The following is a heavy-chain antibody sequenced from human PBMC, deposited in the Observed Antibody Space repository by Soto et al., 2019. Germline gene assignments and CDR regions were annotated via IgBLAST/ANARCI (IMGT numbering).Heavy chain of an antibody. D-gene: IGHD3-22*01. J-gene: IGHJ4*02. V-gene: IGHV3-30*09. CDR2: ISYDGSNK. CDR1: GFTFSSFS. CDR3: VKGEYYYDSSGYYPFDY. Sequence: GGSLRLSCAASGFTFSSFSLHWVRQAPGKGLEWLALISYDGSNKYNADSVKVRFAISRDNSKNTQYLQMSSLRADDTAVYYCVKGEYYYDSSGYYPFDYWGQGT.